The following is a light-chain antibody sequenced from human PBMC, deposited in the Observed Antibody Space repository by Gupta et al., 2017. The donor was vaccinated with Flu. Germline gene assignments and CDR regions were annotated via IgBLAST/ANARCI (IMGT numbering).Light chain of an antibody. CDR3: GSWDNGLNVFV. J-gene: IGLJ1*01. V-gene: IGLV1-51*01. CDR2: EDT. Sequence: KVTISCSGSSSNIGSNYVSWYQQFPGTVPKLLIYEDTRRLSGIPDRFSASKSGTAATLGIAGLQTGDEADYYCGSWDNGLNVFVFGTGTMVTV. CDR1: SSNIGSNY.